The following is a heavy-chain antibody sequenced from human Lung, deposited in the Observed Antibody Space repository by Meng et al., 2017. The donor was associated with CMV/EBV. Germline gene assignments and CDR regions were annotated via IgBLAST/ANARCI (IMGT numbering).Heavy chain of an antibody. J-gene: IGHJ6*02. D-gene: IGHD5-18*01. CDR2: IYSGGST. CDR1: GFXFSDYY. Sequence: GGSXRLXXAASGFXFSDYYMSWVRQAPGKGLEWVPVIYSGGSTYYADSVKGRFTISRDNSKNTLYLQMNSLRAEDTAVYYCARDQGRGYSYGQAYYYGMDVWXQGTTVTVSS. CDR3: ARDQGRGYSYGQAYYYGMDV. V-gene: IGHV3-66*02.